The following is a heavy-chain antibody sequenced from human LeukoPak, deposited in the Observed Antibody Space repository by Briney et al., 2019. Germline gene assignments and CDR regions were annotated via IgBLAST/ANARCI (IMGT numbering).Heavy chain of an antibody. CDR3: ARSRTTYYYYYMDV. J-gene: IGHJ6*03. V-gene: IGHV4-39*07. D-gene: IGHD4-17*01. CDR1: GGSISSTSYY. CDR2: MYYDGNT. Sequence: PSETLSLTCSVSGGSISSTSYYWGWIRQPPGKGLEWIGSMYYDGNTYHSPSLKSRVAISIDTSKNQFSLKLSSVTAADTAVYYCARSRTTYYYYYMDVWGKGTTVTVSS.